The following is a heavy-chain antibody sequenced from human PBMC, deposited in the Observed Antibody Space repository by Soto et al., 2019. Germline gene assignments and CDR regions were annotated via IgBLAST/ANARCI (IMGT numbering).Heavy chain of an antibody. J-gene: IGHJ4*02. V-gene: IGHV3-30*18. CDR2: ISYDGSNK. CDR1: GFTFSSYG. Sequence: QVQLVESGGGVVQPGRSLRLSCAASGFTFSSYGMHWVRQAPGKGLEWVAVISYDGSNKYYADSVKGRFTISRDNSKNTLYLQMNSLRAEDRAVYYCAKDMTGDYGLQYFDYWGQGTLVTVSS. CDR3: AKDMTGDYGLQYFDY. D-gene: IGHD4-17*01.